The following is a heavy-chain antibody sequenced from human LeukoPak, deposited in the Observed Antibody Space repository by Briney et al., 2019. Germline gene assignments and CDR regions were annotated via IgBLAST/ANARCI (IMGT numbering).Heavy chain of an antibody. V-gene: IGHV1-69*04. J-gene: IGHJ4*02. D-gene: IGHD3-3*01. Sequence: GASVKVSCKASGGTFSSYAISWVRQAPGQGLEWMGRIIPILGIANYAQKFQGRVTITADKSTSTAYMELSSLRSEDTAVYYCARGMSGAALYDYWGQGTLVTVSS. CDR2: IIPILGIA. CDR1: GGTFSSYA. CDR3: ARGMSGAALYDY.